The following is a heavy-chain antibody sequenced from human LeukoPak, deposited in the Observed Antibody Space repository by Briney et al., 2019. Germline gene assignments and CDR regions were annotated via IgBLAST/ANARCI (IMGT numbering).Heavy chain of an antibody. V-gene: IGHV4-38-2*02. CDR3: ARVVWGSYRSLDY. CDR2: IYHSGST. J-gene: IGHJ4*02. CDR1: GGSISSGYY. D-gene: IGHD3-16*02. Sequence: PSETLSLTCTVSGGSISSGYYWGWIRQPPGKGLEWIGSIYHSGSTYYNPSLKSRVTISVDTSKNQFSLKLSSVTAADTAVYYCARVVWGSYRSLDYWGQGTLVTVSS.